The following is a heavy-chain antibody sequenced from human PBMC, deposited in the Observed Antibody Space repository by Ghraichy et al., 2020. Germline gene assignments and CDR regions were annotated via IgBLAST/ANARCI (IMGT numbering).Heavy chain of an antibody. CDR2: ISHDGNAK. Sequence: GGSLRLSCAASGFTFSLYSMHWVRQAPGKGPEWVAVISHDGNAKYYGDSVKGRFAISRDNSKNTVYLQMSSLRVEDTAVYYCARDIKSSSWSYYYYAMDVWGHGTTVTVSS. CDR1: GFTFSLYS. D-gene: IGHD6-13*01. CDR3: ARDIKSSSWSYYYYAMDV. J-gene: IGHJ6*02. V-gene: IGHV3-30*09.